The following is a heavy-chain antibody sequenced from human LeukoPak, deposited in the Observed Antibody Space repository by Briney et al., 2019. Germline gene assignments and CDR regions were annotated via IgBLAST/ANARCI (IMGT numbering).Heavy chain of an antibody. CDR2: IYTSGST. J-gene: IGHJ4*02. CDR3: ARGTRIRAAAGIFDY. CDR1: GGSISSYY. Sequence: SETLSLTCTVSGGSISSYYWSWIRQPAGKGLEWIGRIYTSGSTNYNPSLKSRVTISVDTSKNQFSLKLSSVTAADTAVYYCARGTRIRAAAGIFDYWGQGTLVTVSS. D-gene: IGHD6-13*01. V-gene: IGHV4-4*07.